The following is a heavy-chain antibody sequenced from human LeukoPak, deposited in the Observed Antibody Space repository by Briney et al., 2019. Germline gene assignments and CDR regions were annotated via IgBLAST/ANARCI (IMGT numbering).Heavy chain of an antibody. V-gene: IGHV4-4*07. D-gene: IGHD5-12*01. CDR2: FYSGGST. CDR1: GGSISSYY. CDR3: ARVYSGYDLPGSLANYYFDY. Sequence: SETLSLTCTVSGGSISSYYWSWIRQPAGKGLGWIGRFYSGGSTDYNPSLKSRVTMSVDTSKNQFTLKLSSVTAADTAVYYCARVYSGYDLPGSLANYYFDYWGQGTLVTVSS. J-gene: IGHJ4*02.